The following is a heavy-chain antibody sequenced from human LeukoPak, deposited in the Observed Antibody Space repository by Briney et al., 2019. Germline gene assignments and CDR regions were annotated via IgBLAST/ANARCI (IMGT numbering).Heavy chain of an antibody. CDR2: IWYDGSNK. J-gene: IGHJ4*02. V-gene: IGHV3-33*01. Sequence: GRSLRLSCAASGFNFSSFVMHWVRQAPGKGLEWVAVIWYDGSNKYYADSVKGRFTISRDNSKNTLYLQMNSLRAEDTAVYYCARGPSAYPKCFDYWGQGTLVTISS. CDR1: GFNFSSFV. CDR3: ARGPSAYPKCFDY. D-gene: IGHD5-12*01.